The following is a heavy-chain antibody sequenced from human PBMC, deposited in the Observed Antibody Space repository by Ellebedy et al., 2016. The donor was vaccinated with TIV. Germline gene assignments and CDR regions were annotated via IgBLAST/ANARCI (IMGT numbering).Heavy chain of an antibody. J-gene: IGHJ4*02. CDR1: GGSFSGYY. V-gene: IGHV4-34*01. CDR3: TRGPDYAKTGY. D-gene: IGHD4-17*01. Sequence: SETLSLXXADHGGSFSGYYWSWIRQFPGKRLEWIGEIHPSGRANYNAALESRVTMSEDTSQNQFSLKLSSVTAADTAIYYCTRGPDYAKTGYWGQGTLVTVSS. CDR2: IHPSGRA.